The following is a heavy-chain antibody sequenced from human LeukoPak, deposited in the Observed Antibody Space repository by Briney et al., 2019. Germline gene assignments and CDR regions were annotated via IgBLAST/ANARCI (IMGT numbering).Heavy chain of an antibody. CDR3: ARVNWGIDY. D-gene: IGHD7-27*01. V-gene: IGHV3-48*03. CDR2: ISSSGSTI. J-gene: IGHJ4*02. CDR1: GFTFSSYE. Sequence: QPGGSLRLSCAASGFTFSSYEMNWVRQAPGKGLEWVSYISSSGSTIYYADSVKGRFTISRDNAKNSLYLQMNSLRAEDTAVYYCARVNWGIDYWGQGTLVNVSS.